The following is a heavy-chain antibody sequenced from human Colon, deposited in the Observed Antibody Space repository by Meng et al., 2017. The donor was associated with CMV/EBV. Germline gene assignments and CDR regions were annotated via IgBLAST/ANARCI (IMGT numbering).Heavy chain of an antibody. CDR1: GSTLTELS. Sequence: ASVKVSCKVSGSTLTELSIHWVRQAPGKGLEWMGGFDPENDETIYAQKFQGRVTLTEDTSTDTAYMELSSLGSEDTAVYYCATYYDVLTGYYRAFLDLWGQGTTVTVSS. V-gene: IGHV1-24*01. CDR3: ATYYDVLTGYYRAFLDL. D-gene: IGHD3-9*01. J-gene: IGHJ6*02. CDR2: FDPENDET.